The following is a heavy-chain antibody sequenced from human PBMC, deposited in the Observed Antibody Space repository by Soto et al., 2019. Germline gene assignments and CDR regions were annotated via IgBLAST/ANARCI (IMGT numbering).Heavy chain of an antibody. V-gene: IGHV4-59*01. CDR3: AREVGYYYGSGSRDYYYGMDV. Sequence: SETLSLTCTVSGGSISSYYWSWIRQPPGKGLEWIGYIYYSGSTNYNPSLKSRVTISVDTSKNQLSLKLSSVTAADTAVYYCAREVGYYYGSGSRDYYYGMDVWGQGTTVTAP. D-gene: IGHD3-10*01. CDR1: GGSISSYY. J-gene: IGHJ6*02. CDR2: IYYSGST.